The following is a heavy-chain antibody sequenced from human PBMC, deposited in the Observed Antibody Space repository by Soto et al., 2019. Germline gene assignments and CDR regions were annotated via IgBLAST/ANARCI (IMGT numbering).Heavy chain of an antibody. Sequence: EVQLVESGGGLVQPGGSRRLSCAASGFTFSSYWMHWVRQAPGKGLVWVSRINSDGSSTSYADSVKGRFTISRDNAKNTLYLQMNSPRAEATAVYCCARGIAGAGIFSVDYYGMDVWGQGNTVTV. J-gene: IGHJ6*02. D-gene: IGHD6-19*01. CDR1: GFTFSSYW. V-gene: IGHV3-74*01. CDR3: ARGIAGAGIFSVDYYGMDV. CDR2: INSDGSST.